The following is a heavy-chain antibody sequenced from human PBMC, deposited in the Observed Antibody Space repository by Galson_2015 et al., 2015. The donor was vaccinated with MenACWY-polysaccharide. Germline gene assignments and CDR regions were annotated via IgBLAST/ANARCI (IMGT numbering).Heavy chain of an antibody. Sequence: SVKVSCKASGYTFTSCDINWVRQATGQGLEWMGWMNPNSGNTGYAQKFQGRVTMTRNTSITTAYMELSSLRSEDTAVYYCARGMESSSWYGDYYYYGMDVWGQGTTVTVSS. J-gene: IGHJ6*02. V-gene: IGHV1-8*01. CDR3: ARGMESSSWYGDYYYYGMDV. D-gene: IGHD6-13*01. CDR1: GYTFTSCD. CDR2: MNPNSGNT.